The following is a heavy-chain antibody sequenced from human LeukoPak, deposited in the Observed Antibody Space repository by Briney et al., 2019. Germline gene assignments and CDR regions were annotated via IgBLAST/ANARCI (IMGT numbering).Heavy chain of an antibody. Sequence: GGSLRLSCAASGFTFSSYAMSWVRQAPGKGLEWVSAISGSGGSTYYADPVKGRFTISKDNSKNTLYLQMNSLRAEDTAVYYCAKVGSRMVRGVINWFDPWGQGTLVTASS. CDR1: GFTFSSYA. V-gene: IGHV3-23*01. D-gene: IGHD3-10*01. J-gene: IGHJ5*02. CDR2: ISGSGGST. CDR3: AKVGSRMVRGVINWFDP.